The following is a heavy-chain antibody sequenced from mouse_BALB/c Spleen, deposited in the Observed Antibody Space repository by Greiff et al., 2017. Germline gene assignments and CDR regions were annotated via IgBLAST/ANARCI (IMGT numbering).Heavy chain of an antibody. V-gene: IGHV14-1*02. D-gene: IGHD4-1*01. CDR3: ARSGLTGSFAY. CDR2: IDPENGNT. CDR1: GFNIKDYY. Sequence: VQLKQSGAELVRPGALVKLSCKASGFNIKDYYMHWVKQRPEQGLEWIGWIDPENGNTIYDPKFQGKASITADTSSNTAYLQLSRLTSEDTAVYYCARSGLTGSFAYWGQGTLVTVSA. J-gene: IGHJ3*01.